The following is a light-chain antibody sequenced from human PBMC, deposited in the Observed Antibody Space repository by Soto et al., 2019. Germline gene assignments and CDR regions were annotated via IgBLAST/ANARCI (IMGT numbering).Light chain of an antibody. CDR3: QRYGSSPLT. V-gene: IGKV3-20*01. CDR2: DTS. Sequence: DIVLTQSPGTLSLSVGERVTLSCRSSQSVISYLAWYQQTPGQAPRLLIYDTSNIATGTPERFSGSGSGTDFTLTISRLEPEDFTVYYCQRYGSSPLTFGGGTTVEIK. J-gene: IGKJ4*01. CDR1: QSVISY.